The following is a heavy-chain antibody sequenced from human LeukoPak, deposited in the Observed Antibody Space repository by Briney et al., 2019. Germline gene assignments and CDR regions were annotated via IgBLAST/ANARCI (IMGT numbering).Heavy chain of an antibody. J-gene: IGHJ4*02. CDR1: VGSISSYY. CDR2: IYYSGST. V-gene: IGHV4-59*08. D-gene: IGHD5-24*01. CDR3: AGSRDGYNRVFY. Sequence: SETLSLTCTVSVGSISSYYWSWIRQPPGKGLGWSGYIYYSGSTNYNPSLQSRVAISVDTSKNQFSLKLSSVTAADTAVYYCAGSRDGYNRVFYWGQGTLVTVSP.